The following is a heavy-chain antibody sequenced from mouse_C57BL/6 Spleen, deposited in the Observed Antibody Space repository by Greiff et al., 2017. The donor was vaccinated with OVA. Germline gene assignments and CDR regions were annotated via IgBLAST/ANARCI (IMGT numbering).Heavy chain of an antibody. D-gene: IGHD2-1*01. CDR3: ARSHYYGNPDY. J-gene: IGHJ2*01. CDR2: IDPSDSYT. V-gene: IGHV1-50*01. CDR1: GYTFTSYW. Sequence: QVQLQQSGAELVKPGASVKLSCKASGYTFTSYWMQWVKQRPGQGLEWIGEIDPSDSYTNYNQKFKGKATLTVDTSSSTAYMQLSSLTSEDSAVYYCARSHYYGNPDYWGQGTTLTVSS.